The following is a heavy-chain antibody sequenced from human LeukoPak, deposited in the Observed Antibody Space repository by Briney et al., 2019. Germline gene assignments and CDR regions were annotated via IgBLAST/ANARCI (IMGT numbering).Heavy chain of an antibody. Sequence: GGSLRLSCVASGFTFNSYGMTWFRQAPGKGLERVSTINNAGENTHYADSVKGRFTISRDNSKNTLYLQVNSLRAEDTAVYYCARAVRLGYCSSTSCLNWFDPWGQGTLVTVSS. CDR1: GFTFNSYG. V-gene: IGHV3-23*01. CDR2: INNAGENT. J-gene: IGHJ5*02. CDR3: ARAVRLGYCSSTSCLNWFDP. D-gene: IGHD2-2*01.